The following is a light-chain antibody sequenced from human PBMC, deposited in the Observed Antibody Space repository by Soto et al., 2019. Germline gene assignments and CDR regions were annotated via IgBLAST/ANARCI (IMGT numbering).Light chain of an antibody. CDR2: DAS. Sequence: EIVLTQSPATLSSFPGDRVTLSCRASQSVGSSLAWYQQKPGQAPRLLIYDASNRATGIPARFSGSGSGTDFTLTIDSLESEDFAVYYCQQRTNWPLLTFGAGTKVDI. J-gene: IGKJ4*01. CDR3: QQRTNWPLLT. V-gene: IGKV3-11*01. CDR1: QSVGSS.